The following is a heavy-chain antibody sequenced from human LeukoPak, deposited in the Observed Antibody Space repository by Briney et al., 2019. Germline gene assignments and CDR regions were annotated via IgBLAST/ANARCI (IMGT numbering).Heavy chain of an antibody. Sequence: GASVKVSCKASGYTFTNYYMHWVRQTPGQGLEWMGIINPSGGSTNYAQKFQGRVTMTRDMSTSTVYMELSSLRSEDTAVYYCATETTGNFDYWGQGTLVTVSS. J-gene: IGHJ4*02. V-gene: IGHV1-46*01. CDR2: INPSGGST. CDR1: GYTFTNYY. CDR3: ATETTGNFDY. D-gene: IGHD4-17*01.